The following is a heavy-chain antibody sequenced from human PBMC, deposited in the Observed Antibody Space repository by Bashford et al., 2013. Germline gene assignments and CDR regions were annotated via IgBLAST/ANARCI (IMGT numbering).Heavy chain of an antibody. CDR1: GDYIRDSSYY. Sequence: SETLSLTCSVSGDYIRDSSYYWSWIRQSPGKGLEWIGYVYHTGGTHFNPSLKSRVTMTVDTSKNQFSLKLTSVTAADTAVYYCATSTFWYFDLWGRGTLVTVSS. V-gene: IGHV4-61*05. CDR2: VYHTGGT. CDR3: ATSTFWYFDL. D-gene: IGHD2/OR15-2a*01. J-gene: IGHJ2*01.